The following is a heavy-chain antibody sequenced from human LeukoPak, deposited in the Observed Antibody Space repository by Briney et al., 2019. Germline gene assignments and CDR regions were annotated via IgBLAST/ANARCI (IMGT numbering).Heavy chain of an antibody. CDR3: ARTQYSSGWYVLWAYYYYGMDV. CDR1: GGTFSSYA. Sequence: ASVTVSCTASGGTFSSYAISWVRQAPGQGLEWMGGIIPIFGTANYAQKFQGRVTITADESTSTAYMELSSLRSEDTAVYYCARTQYSSGWYVLWAYYYYGMDVWGQGTTVTVSS. V-gene: IGHV1-69*01. CDR2: IIPIFGTA. J-gene: IGHJ6*02. D-gene: IGHD6-19*01.